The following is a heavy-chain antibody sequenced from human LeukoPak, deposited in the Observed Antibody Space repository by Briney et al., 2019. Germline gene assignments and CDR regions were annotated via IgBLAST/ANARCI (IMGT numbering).Heavy chain of an antibody. CDR1: GFTFRRYW. CDR3: ARRVPSQVITDYFDY. V-gene: IGHV3-74*01. D-gene: IGHD3-16*01. J-gene: IGHJ4*02. Sequence: GGSLRLSCVASGFTFRRYWLHWVRQAPGKGLEWVSRINPDDESTSYADSVRGRFTISRDNAQNTLYLQMISLRAEDTAVYYCARRVPSQVITDYFDYWGQGTLVTVSS. CDR2: INPDDEST.